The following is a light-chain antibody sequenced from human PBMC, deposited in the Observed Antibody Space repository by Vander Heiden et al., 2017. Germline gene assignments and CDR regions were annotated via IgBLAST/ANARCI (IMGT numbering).Light chain of an antibody. J-gene: IGKJ2*01. CDR2: DAS. Sequence: DIDMTQSPSSLAASVGDRVTIPCQASQDIGNYVNWYQQKPGKAPKLLIYDASNLEAGVPSRFSGSGSGTDFTVTINSLQPEDIATYYCQQYDILPHTFGRWTKLEIK. V-gene: IGKV1-33*01. CDR3: QQYDILPHT. CDR1: QDIGNY.